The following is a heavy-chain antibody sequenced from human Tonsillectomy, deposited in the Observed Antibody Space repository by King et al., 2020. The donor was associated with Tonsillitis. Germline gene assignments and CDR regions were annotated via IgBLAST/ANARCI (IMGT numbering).Heavy chain of an antibody. V-gene: IGHV1-2*02. D-gene: IGHD6-19*01. CDR2: LNPKSGGT. CDR3: ATGGSGWYWVY. Sequence: QLVQSGAEVKKPGASGRVSCKASGYTFTAYYIHWVRQAPGQGLEWRGLLNPKSGGTTHTQKFQGRVTMTRDTSISTAYMELSRLRSDDTAVYYCATGGSGWYWVYWGQGTLVTVSS. CDR1: GYTFTAYY. J-gene: IGHJ4*02.